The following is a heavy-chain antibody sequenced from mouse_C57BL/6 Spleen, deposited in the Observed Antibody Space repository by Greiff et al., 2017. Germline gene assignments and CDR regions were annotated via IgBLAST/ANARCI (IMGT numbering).Heavy chain of an antibody. CDR3: ARFYDYEYWYFDV. V-gene: IGHV5-17*01. Sequence: EVKLVESGGGLVKPGGSLKLSCAASGFTFSDYGMHWVRQAPEKGLEWVAYISSGSSTIYYADTVKGRFTISRDNAKNTLFLQMTSLRSEDTAMYYCARFYDYEYWYFDVWGTGTTVTVSS. J-gene: IGHJ1*03. CDR1: GFTFSDYG. D-gene: IGHD2-4*01. CDR2: ISSGSSTI.